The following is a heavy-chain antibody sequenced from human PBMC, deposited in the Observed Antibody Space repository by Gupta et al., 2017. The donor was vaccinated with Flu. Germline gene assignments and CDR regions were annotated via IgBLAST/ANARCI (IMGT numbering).Heavy chain of an antibody. CDR3: ARGPKDDGFDV. Sequence: EVQLLESGGDLVQPGGSLRLSCVASGFRFNTYPMSWVRQAPGKGLEWVSGLSAPVTSTNYADSVKGRFTISGDNSKNTLYLQMNSLRAEDTALYYCARGPKDDGFDVWGQGTLVTVSS. CDR2: LSAPVTST. J-gene: IGHJ3*01. V-gene: IGHV3-23*01. CDR1: GFRFNTYP. D-gene: IGHD3-10*01.